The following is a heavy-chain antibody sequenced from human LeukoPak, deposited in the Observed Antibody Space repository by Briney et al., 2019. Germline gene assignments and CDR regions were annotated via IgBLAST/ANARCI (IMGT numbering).Heavy chain of an antibody. CDR3: ARVVPAAIRYYYYYYYMDV. CDR1: GGSFSGYY. Sequence: SETLSLTCAVYGGSFSGYYWSWIRQPPGKGLEWIGEINHSGSTNYNPSLKSRVTILVDTSKNQFSLKLSSVTAADTAVYYCARVVPAAIRYYYYYYYMDVWGKGTTVTVSS. CDR2: INHSGST. V-gene: IGHV4-34*01. J-gene: IGHJ6*03. D-gene: IGHD2-2*01.